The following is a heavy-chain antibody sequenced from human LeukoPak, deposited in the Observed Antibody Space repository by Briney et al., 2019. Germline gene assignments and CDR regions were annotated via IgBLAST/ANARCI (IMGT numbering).Heavy chain of an antibody. V-gene: IGHV1-69*04. D-gene: IGHD6-25*01. J-gene: IGHJ6*02. CDR1: GGTFSSYA. CDR3: AREQWAAEETAYGMDV. CDR2: IIPILGIA. Sequence: GASVKVSCKASGGTFSSYAISWVRQAPGQGLEWMGRIIPILGIANYAQKFQGRVAITADKSTSTAYMELSSLRSEDTAVYYCAREQWAAEETAYGMDVWGQGTTVTVSS.